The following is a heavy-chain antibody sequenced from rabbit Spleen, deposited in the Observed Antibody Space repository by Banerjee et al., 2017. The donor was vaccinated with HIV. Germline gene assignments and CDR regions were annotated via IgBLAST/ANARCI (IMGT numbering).Heavy chain of an antibody. CDR1: GFSFSNKAV. D-gene: IGHD1-1*01. J-gene: IGHJ4*01. CDR2: INAVTGKA. CDR3: ARDATESGGYQFDL. V-gene: IGHV1S45*01. Sequence: QEQLVESGGGLVKPGASLTLTCKASGFSFSNKAVMCWVRQAPGKGLEWIACINAVTGKAVYASWAKGRFTFSKTSSTTVTLQMTSLTAADTATYFCARDATESGGYQFDLWGPGTLVTVS.